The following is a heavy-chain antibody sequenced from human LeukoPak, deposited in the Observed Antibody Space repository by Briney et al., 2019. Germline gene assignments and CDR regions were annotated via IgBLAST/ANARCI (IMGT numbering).Heavy chain of an antibody. D-gene: IGHD4-23*01. V-gene: IGHV3-49*04. Sequence: GGSLRLSCTPSGFTFGDYALTWVRQAPGKGLEWVSFIRSKTYGGTTEYAASVKGRFTISRDDSKSIAYLQMNSLKTEDTAVYYCTFDYGGNTGYFQHWGQGTLVTVSS. CDR3: TFDYGGNTGYFQH. J-gene: IGHJ1*01. CDR2: IRSKTYGGTT. CDR1: GFTFGDYA.